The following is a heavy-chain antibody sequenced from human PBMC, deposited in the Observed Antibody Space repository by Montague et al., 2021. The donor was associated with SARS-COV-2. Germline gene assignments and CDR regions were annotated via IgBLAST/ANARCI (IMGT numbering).Heavy chain of an antibody. D-gene: IGHD4-17*01. V-gene: IGHV4-59*01. Sequence: SETLSLTCAVSGGSISSYYWSWIRQPPAKGMEWFGYSYYSGSTNYNPSPKSRVTITVDTSKNQHSLKLSSVTAAATAVYYCSGVGAYGDYPTPPTFDYWGQGTLVTVSS. J-gene: IGHJ4*02. CDR2: SYYSGST. CDR1: GGSISSYY. CDR3: SGVGAYGDYPTPPTFDY.